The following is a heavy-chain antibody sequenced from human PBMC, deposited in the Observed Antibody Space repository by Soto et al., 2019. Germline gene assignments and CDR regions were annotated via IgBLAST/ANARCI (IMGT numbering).Heavy chain of an antibody. CDR1: GYTFDNYA. Sequence: QVQLVQSGAQVKKPGASVKVSCKASGYTFDNYALHWVRQAPGRRLEWMGWIHDGNGYTKYSQSFQGRVTITRDTSASTVHMNVSSLRSEDTAVYYCARVQYSGYDFKLAFDIWGEGTMVPVSS. CDR3: ARVQYSGYDFKLAFDI. J-gene: IGHJ3*02. V-gene: IGHV1-3*01. D-gene: IGHD5-12*01. CDR2: IHDGNGYT.